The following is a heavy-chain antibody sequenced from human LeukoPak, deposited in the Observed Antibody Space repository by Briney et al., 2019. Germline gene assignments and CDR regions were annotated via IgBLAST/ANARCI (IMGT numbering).Heavy chain of an antibody. J-gene: IGHJ4*02. CDR2: ISGSGGST. V-gene: IGHV3-23*01. CDR3: AKDSPLAYCGGDCYDFDY. D-gene: IGHD2-21*02. Sequence: GGSLRLSYAASGFTFSSYAMSWVRQAPGKGLEWVSAISGSGGSTYYADSVKGRFTISRDNSENTLYLQVNSLRAEDTAVYYCAKDSPLAYCGGDCYDFDYWGQGTLVTVSS. CDR1: GFTFSSYA.